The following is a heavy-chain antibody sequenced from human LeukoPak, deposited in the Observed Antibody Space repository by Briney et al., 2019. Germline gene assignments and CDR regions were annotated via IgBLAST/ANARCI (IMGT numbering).Heavy chain of an antibody. D-gene: IGHD6-13*01. CDR1: GGTFSSYA. CDR2: IIPIFGTA. CDR3: ARAPSGAAAVWDY. Sequence: SVKVSCKASGGTFSSYAISWVRQAPGQGLEWMGGIIPIFGTANYAQKFQGRVTITADESTSTAYMELSSLRSEDTAVYHCARAPSGAAAVWDYWGQGTLVTVSS. J-gene: IGHJ4*02. V-gene: IGHV1-69*01.